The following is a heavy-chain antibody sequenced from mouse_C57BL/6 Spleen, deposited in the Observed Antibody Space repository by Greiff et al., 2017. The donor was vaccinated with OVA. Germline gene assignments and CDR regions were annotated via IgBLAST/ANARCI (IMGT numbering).Heavy chain of an antibody. V-gene: IGHV1-26*01. Sequence: VQLQQSGPELVKPGASVKISCKASGYTFTDYYMNWVKQSHGKSLEWIGDINPNNGGTSYNQKFKGKATLTVDKSSSTAYMELRSLTSEDSAVYYCARGYGSSPNYYAMDYWGQGTSVTVSS. CDR2: INPNNGGT. D-gene: IGHD1-1*01. J-gene: IGHJ4*01. CDR1: GYTFTDYY. CDR3: ARGYGSSPNYYAMDY.